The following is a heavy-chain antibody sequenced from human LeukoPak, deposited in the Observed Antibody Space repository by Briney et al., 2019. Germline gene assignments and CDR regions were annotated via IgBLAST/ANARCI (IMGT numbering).Heavy chain of an antibody. CDR1: GGSFSGYY. CDR3: ARKDYSVSYYHGIDY. J-gene: IGHJ4*02. V-gene: IGHV4-34*01. Sequence: SETLSLTCAVYGGSFSGYYWSWIRQPPGKGLEWIGEINHSGSTNYNPSLKSRVTKSVDTSKNQFSLKLSSVTAADTAVYYCARKDYSVSYYHGIDYWGQGTLVTVSS. CDR2: INHSGST. D-gene: IGHD1-26*01.